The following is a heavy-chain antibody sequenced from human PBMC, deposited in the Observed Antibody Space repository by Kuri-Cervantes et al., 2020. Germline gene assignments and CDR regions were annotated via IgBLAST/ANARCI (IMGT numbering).Heavy chain of an antibody. J-gene: IGHJ4*02. CDR3: ARDYGGSYGG. Sequence: ASVKVSCKASGYTFTSYDINWVRQATGQGLEWMGWMNPNSGSTSYAQKFQGRVTMTRDTSTSTVYMELSSLRSEDTAVYYCARDYGGSYGGWGQGTLVTVSS. CDR1: GYTFTSYD. CDR2: MNPNSGST. V-gene: IGHV1-8*01. D-gene: IGHD1-26*01.